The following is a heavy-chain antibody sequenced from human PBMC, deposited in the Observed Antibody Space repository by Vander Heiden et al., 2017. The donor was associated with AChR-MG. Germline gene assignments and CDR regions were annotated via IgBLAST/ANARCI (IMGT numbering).Heavy chain of an antibody. CDR2: IYSGGST. V-gene: IGHV3-53*02. CDR3: ARDLYSSSWYRIRYYYGMDV. J-gene: IGHJ6*02. CDR1: GFTVSSHY. Sequence: EVPLVETGGGLIQHGGSLRLSCAASGFTVSSHYISWVRQAPGKGLEWVSVIYSGGSTYYADSVKGRFTISRDNSKNTLYLQMNSLRAEDTAVYYCARDLYSSSWYRIRYYYGMDVWGQGTTVTVSS. D-gene: IGHD6-13*01.